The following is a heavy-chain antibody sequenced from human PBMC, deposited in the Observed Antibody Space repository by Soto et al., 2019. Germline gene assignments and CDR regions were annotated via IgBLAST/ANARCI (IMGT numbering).Heavy chain of an antibody. CDR1: GGSISSSSYY. Sequence: SETLSLTCTVSGGSISSSSYYWGWIRQPPGKGLEWIGSIYYSGSTYYNPSLKSRVTISVDTSKNQFSLKLSSVTAADTAVYYCARHRFRQQLVSNFDYWGQGTLVTVSS. CDR2: IYYSGST. D-gene: IGHD6-13*01. J-gene: IGHJ4*02. CDR3: ARHRFRQQLVSNFDY. V-gene: IGHV4-39*01.